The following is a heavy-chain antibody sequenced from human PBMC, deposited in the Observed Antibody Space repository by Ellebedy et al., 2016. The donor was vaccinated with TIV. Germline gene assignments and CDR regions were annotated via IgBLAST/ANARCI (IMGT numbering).Heavy chain of an antibody. D-gene: IGHD2-15*01. CDR3: ARALGYCSGGSGYEVRLDY. V-gene: IGHV4-59*01. J-gene: IGHJ4*02. Sequence: MPSETLSLTCTVSGSSISSYYWSWIRQPPGKGLEWIGYLYYHLRTNYNRSLKSRVTISVATSKNQFSLKLSSVTAADTAVYDYARALGYCSGGSGYEVRLDYWGQGTLVTVSS. CDR2: LYYHLRT. CDR1: GSSISSYY.